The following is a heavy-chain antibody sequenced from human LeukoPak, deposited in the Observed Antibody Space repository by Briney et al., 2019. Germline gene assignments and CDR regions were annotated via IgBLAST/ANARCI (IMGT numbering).Heavy chain of an antibody. CDR1: GYTFTSYG. D-gene: IGHD3-10*01. Sequence: GASVKVSCKASGYTFTSYGISWVRQAPGQGLEWMGWISAYNDNTNYAQKLQGRVTMTTDTSTSTAYMELRSLRSDDTAVYYCARGLSPLYYYGSGSYYTPDYWGQGTLVTVSS. J-gene: IGHJ4*02. V-gene: IGHV1-18*01. CDR2: ISAYNDNT. CDR3: ARGLSPLYYYGSGSYYTPDY.